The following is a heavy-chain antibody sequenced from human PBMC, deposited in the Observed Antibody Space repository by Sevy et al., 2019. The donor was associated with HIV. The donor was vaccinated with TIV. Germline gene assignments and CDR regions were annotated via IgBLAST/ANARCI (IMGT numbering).Heavy chain of an antibody. J-gene: IGHJ4*02. CDR3: ATTKDYYDSSGCPFDY. Sequence: ASVKVSCKVSGYTLTGLSMHWVRQAPGKGLEWMGSFDPEDGETIYAQNFQGRVTMTEDTFTDTAYMELSSLRSEDTAVYFCATTKDYYDSSGCPFDYWGQGTLVTVSS. D-gene: IGHD3-22*01. CDR1: GYTLTGLS. CDR2: FDPEDGET. V-gene: IGHV1-24*01.